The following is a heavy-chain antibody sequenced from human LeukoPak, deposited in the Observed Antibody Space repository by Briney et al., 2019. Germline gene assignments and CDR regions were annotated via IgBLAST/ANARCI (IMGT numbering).Heavy chain of an antibody. J-gene: IGHJ4*02. D-gene: IGHD3-22*01. Sequence: ASVKVSCKASGYTFTSYGISWVRQAPGQGLEWMGWISAYNGNTNYAQKLQGRVTMTTDTSTSTAYMELRSLRSDDTAVYYCARGQYYYDSSGPLYDYWGQGTLVTVSS. CDR3: ARGQYYYDSSGPLYDY. V-gene: IGHV1-18*01. CDR1: GYTFTSYG. CDR2: ISAYNGNT.